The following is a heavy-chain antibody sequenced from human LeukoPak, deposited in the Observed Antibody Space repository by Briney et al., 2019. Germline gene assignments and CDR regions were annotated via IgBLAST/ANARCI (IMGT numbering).Heavy chain of an antibody. CDR3: SKGYSRGWTPFAY. Sequence: SLTPSCPPSASTFSNYAISWVRLPAGNGRGWVASIIPSGDHTYYADSVEGWLTIPKDNFRKTVYWEMRSLRPEATAVSYCSKGYSRGWTPFAYGGKGPQVTVSS. CDR1: ASTFSNYA. CDR2: IIPSGDHT. D-gene: IGHD3-10*01. J-gene: IGHJ4*02. V-gene: IGHV3-23*01.